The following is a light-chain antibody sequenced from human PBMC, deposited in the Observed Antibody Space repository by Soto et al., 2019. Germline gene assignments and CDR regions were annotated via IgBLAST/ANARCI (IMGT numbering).Light chain of an antibody. V-gene: IGLV1-47*01. J-gene: IGLJ1*01. Sequence: QSVLTQPPSASGTPGQRVTISCSGSSSNIGNNNVYWYQQHPETAPKLLIYRNGQRPSGVPDRFSGSKSGTSASLAISGLRSEDEADYYCAGWDDSLSGYVFGPGTKPTVL. CDR2: RNG. CDR1: SSNIGNNN. CDR3: AGWDDSLSGYV.